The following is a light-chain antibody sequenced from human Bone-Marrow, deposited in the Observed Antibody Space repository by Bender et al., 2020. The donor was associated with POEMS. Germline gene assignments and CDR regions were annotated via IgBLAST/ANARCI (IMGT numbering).Light chain of an antibody. V-gene: IGLV1-36*01. Sequence: QSVVTQPPSLSEAPRQRVTISCSGSSSNIGNHGVNWYQQLPGEAPKLLIYNHNQRPSGVPDRFSGSQSGTSASLDISELQSEDEALYYCSAWDDSLSGWVFGGGTKLTVL. CDR1: SSNIGNHG. CDR3: SAWDDSLSGWV. CDR2: NHN. J-gene: IGLJ3*02.